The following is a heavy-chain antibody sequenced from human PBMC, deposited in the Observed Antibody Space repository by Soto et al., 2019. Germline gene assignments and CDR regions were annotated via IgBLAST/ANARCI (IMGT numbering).Heavy chain of an antibody. D-gene: IGHD3-16*01. Sequence: EVQLVESGGGLVQPGGSLRVSCAASGFTFSSYWMSWVRQAPGKGLEWVANIKQDGSEKYYVDSVKGRFTISRDNAKNSLYLQVNSLRAEDTAVHYCALGGSWFNSWGQGTLVTVSS. V-gene: IGHV3-7*01. J-gene: IGHJ5*01. CDR3: ALGGSWFNS. CDR1: GFTFSSYW. CDR2: IKQDGSEK.